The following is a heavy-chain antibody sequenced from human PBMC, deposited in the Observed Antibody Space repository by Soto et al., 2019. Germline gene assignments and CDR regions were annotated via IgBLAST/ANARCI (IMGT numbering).Heavy chain of an antibody. D-gene: IGHD5-12*01. CDR1: DFTFRNYW. CDR2: IKPDGSAT. CDR3: ASGWGGYSGYEPGYYYGMDV. V-gene: IGHV3-7*01. Sequence: GGSLRLSCATSDFTFRNYWMNWVRQAPGKGLEWVANIKPDGSATNYADSVKGRFTISRDNSKNTLYLQMNSLRAEDTAVYYCASGWGGYSGYEPGYYYGMDVWGQGTTVTV. J-gene: IGHJ6*02.